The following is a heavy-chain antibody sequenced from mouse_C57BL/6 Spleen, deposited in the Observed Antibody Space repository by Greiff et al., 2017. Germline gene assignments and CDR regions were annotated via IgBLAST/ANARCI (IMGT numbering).Heavy chain of an antibody. CDR1: GYTFTSYW. D-gene: IGHD1-1*01. Sequence: QVQLQQPGAELVKPGASVKMSCKASGYTFTSYWITWVKQRPGQGLEWIGDIYPGSGSTNYNEKFKSKATLTVDTSSSTAYMQLSSLTSEDSAVYYCARGGGYYGSRDFDYWGQGTTLTVSS. J-gene: IGHJ2*01. CDR3: ARGGGYYGSRDFDY. V-gene: IGHV1-55*01. CDR2: IYPGSGST.